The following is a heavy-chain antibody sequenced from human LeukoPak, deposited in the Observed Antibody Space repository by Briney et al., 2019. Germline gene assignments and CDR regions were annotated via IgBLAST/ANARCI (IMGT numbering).Heavy chain of an antibody. J-gene: IGHJ3*02. Sequence: PSETLSLTCTVSGGSISSGGYYWSWIRQHPGKGLEWIGYIYYSGSTYYNPSLKSRVTMSVDTSKNQFSLKLSSVTAADTAVYYCARPYYRSDAFDIWGQGTMVTVSS. CDR2: IYYSGST. V-gene: IGHV4-31*03. CDR3: ARPYYRSDAFDI. CDR1: GGSISSGGYY. D-gene: IGHD2/OR15-2a*01.